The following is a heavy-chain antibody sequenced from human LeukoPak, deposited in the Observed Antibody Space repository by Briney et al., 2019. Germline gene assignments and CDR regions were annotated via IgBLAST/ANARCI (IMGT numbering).Heavy chain of an antibody. CDR3: ARGLRIYYYGSGSLPLGY. CDR2: MNPNSGNT. D-gene: IGHD3-10*01. CDR1: GYTFTSYD. Sequence: ASVKVSCKASGYTFTSYDINWVRQATGQWLEWMGWMNPNSGNTGYAQKFQGRVTMTRNTSISTAYMELSSLRSEDTAVYYCARGLRIYYYGSGSLPLGYWGQGTLVTVSS. V-gene: IGHV1-8*01. J-gene: IGHJ4*02.